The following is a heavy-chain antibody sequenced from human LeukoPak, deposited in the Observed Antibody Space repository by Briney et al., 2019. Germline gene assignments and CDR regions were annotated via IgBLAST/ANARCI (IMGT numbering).Heavy chain of an antibody. Sequence: ATVKISCKASGYTFTDYYMHWVQQAPGKGLEWMGRVDPEDGETIYAEKFQGRVTITADTSTDTAYMELSSLRSEDTAVYYCATGVVRNPGLHYWGQGTLVTVSS. CDR1: GYTFTDYY. CDR2: VDPEDGET. J-gene: IGHJ4*02. D-gene: IGHD3-3*01. V-gene: IGHV1-69-2*01. CDR3: ATGVVRNPGLHY.